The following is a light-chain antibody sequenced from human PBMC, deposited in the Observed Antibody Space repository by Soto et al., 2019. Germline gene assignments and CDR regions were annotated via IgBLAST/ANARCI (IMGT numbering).Light chain of an antibody. Sequence: VLAQSTATLSLSPGERATLSCRASQSVSIYLAWYQQKPGQAPRLLIYDASNRATGIPARFSGSGSGTDFTLTISSLQPEDFATYYCQQSYSTPITLGQGTRLENK. J-gene: IGKJ5*01. CDR1: QSVSIY. CDR3: QQSYSTPIT. V-gene: IGKV3-11*01. CDR2: DAS.